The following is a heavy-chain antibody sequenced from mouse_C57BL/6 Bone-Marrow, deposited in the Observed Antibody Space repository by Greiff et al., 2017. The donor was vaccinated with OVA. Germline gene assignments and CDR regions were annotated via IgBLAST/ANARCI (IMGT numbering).Heavy chain of an antibody. D-gene: IGHD1-3*01. Sequence: EVNLVESGGGLVQPGGSLSLSCAASGFTFTDYYMSWVRQPPGKALEWLGFIRNKANGYTTEYSASVKGRFTISRDNSQSILYLQMNALRAEDSATYYCARTTVGFDYWGQGTTLTVSS. CDR1: GFTFTDYY. V-gene: IGHV7-3*01. J-gene: IGHJ2*01. CDR3: ARTTVGFDY. CDR2: IRNKANGYTT.